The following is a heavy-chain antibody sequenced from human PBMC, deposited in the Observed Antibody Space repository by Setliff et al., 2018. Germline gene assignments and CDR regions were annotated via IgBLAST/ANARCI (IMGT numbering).Heavy chain of an antibody. D-gene: IGHD6-19*01. J-gene: IGHJ5*01. V-gene: IGHV4-39*07. CDR1: GGSISSSSYY. CDR2: IYYSGST. CDR3: ARSKSSSGWLNWFDP. Sequence: SETLSLTCTVSGGSISSSSYYWGWIRQPPGKGLEWIGSIYYSGSTYYNPSLKSRVTISVDTSKNQFSLKLSSVTAADTAVYYCARSKSSSGWLNWFDPWGQGTTVTVSS.